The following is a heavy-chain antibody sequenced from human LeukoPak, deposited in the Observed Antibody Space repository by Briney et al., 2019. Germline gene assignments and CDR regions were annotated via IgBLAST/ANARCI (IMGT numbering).Heavy chain of an antibody. Sequence: AGGSLRLSCAASGFTFSSYWMSWVRQAPGKGLEWVANIKQDGSEKYYVDSVKGRFTISRDNAKNSLYLQMNSLRAGDTAVYYCARVISWSGYFADYYYMDVWGKGTTVTVSS. CDR3: ARVISWSGYFADYYYMDV. D-gene: IGHD3-3*01. J-gene: IGHJ6*03. CDR1: GFTFSSYW. CDR2: IKQDGSEK. V-gene: IGHV3-7*01.